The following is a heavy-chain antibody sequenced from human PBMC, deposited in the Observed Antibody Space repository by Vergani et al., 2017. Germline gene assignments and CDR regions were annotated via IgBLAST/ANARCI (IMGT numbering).Heavy chain of an antibody. Sequence: EVQLVQSGAEVKKPGESLKISCKGSGYSFTSYWIGWVRQMPGKGLEWMGIIYPGDSDTRYSPSFQGQVTISADKSISTAYLQWSSLKASDTAMYYCARVVTLGEWLVHYWYFDLWGRGTLVTVSS. CDR2: IYPGDSDT. CDR1: GYSFTSYW. CDR3: ARVVTLGEWLVHYWYFDL. V-gene: IGHV5-51*01. J-gene: IGHJ2*01. D-gene: IGHD6-19*01.